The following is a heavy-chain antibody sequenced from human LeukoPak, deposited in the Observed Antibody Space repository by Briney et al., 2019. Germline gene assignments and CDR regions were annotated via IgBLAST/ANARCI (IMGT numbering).Heavy chain of an antibody. V-gene: IGHV3-7*03. CDR3: ARDNGWSADF. CDR2: IKQDGSAK. J-gene: IGHJ4*02. Sequence: GGSLRLSCAASGFTFSRHWMYWVRQAPGKGLEWVANIKQDGSAKPYMDSVKGRFTISRDNAKNSLFLQMNSLRAEDTAVYYCARDNGWSADFWGQGTLVTVSS. CDR1: GFTFSRHW. D-gene: IGHD2-15*01.